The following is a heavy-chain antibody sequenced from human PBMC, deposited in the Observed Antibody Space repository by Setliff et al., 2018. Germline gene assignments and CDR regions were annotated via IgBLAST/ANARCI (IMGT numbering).Heavy chain of an antibody. CDR2: IWDDGGNK. D-gene: IGHD6-25*01. CDR3: ARSPANGGHDAFDI. Sequence: PGGSLRLSCAASGFTFSSYRMHWVRQAPGKGLEWVAVIWDDGGNKYHADSVKGRFTISRDNAKNSLYLQMNSLGAEDTAVYYCARSPANGGHDAFDIWGQGTMVTVSS. V-gene: IGHV3-33*08. CDR1: GFTFSSYR. J-gene: IGHJ3*02.